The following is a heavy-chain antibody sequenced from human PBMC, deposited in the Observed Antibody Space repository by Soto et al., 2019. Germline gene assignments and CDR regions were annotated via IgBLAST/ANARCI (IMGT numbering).Heavy chain of an antibody. D-gene: IGHD6-13*01. J-gene: IGHJ4*02. CDR2: ISVNSGNK. Sequence: AKVSCKASGYNFSTYCIGWVRQFPGQGLEWMGWISVNSGNKDYAQKFQGRVTMTADTSTTTAYMELRSLRSDDTAVYYCARVESPAAASDFDYWGQGTLVTVSS. CDR3: ARVESPAAASDFDY. CDR1: GYNFSTYC. V-gene: IGHV1-18*01.